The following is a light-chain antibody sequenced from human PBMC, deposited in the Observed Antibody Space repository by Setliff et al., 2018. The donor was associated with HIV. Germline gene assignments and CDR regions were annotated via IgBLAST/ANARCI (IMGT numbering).Light chain of an antibody. CDR1: SRDVGGYNY. Sequence: QSALTQPASVSGSPGQSITISCTGTSRDVGGYNYVSWYQQHPGKAPKLIIYEVRNRPSGVSNRFSGSKSGNTASLTISSLQAEDEADYYCSSYAITNTLPFGTGTKSPS. J-gene: IGLJ1*01. CDR3: SSYAITNTLP. V-gene: IGLV2-14*01. CDR2: EVR.